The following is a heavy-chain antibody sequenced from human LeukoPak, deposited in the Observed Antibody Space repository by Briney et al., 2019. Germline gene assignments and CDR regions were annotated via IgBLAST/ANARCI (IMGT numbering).Heavy chain of an antibody. D-gene: IGHD4-23*01. CDR1: GGSISSYY. CDR3: ARGSSNHDYGGNLDY. Sequence: PSETLSLTCTVSGGSISSYYWSWIRQPPGKGLEWIGYIYYSGSTNYNPSLKSRVTISVDTSKNQFSLKLSSVTAADTAVYYCARGSSNHDYGGNLDYWGQGTLVTVSS. J-gene: IGHJ4*02. V-gene: IGHV4-59*01. CDR2: IYYSGST.